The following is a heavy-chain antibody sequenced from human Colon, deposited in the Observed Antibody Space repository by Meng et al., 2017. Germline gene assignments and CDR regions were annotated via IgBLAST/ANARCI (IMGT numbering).Heavy chain of an antibody. J-gene: IGHJ4*02. CDR3: ASFPPPGKQWLVTDY. D-gene: IGHD6-19*01. CDR1: GGSISRINW. CDR2: IYHSGST. Sequence: VQRLGASPGLVNPQGPLVLPGAVLGGSISRINWVCWGRQPPWKGLEWIGEIYHSGSTNYNPSLKSRVTISVDKSKNQFSLKLSSVTAADTAVYYCASFPPPGKQWLVTDYWGQGTLVTVSS. V-gene: IGHV4-4*03.